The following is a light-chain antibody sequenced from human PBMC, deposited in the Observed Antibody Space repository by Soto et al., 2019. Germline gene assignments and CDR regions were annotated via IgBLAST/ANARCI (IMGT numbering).Light chain of an antibody. CDR2: DVS. CDR1: SSDVGGYDY. J-gene: IGLJ2*01. CDR3: SSYTSTSTPVV. V-gene: IGLV2-14*03. Sequence: QSALTQPASVSGSPGQSITISCTGTSSDVGGYDYVSWYQKHPGKVPKLMIYDVSDRPSGVSNRFSGSKSGNTASLTISGLQAEDEADYYCSSYTSTSTPVVFGGGTKLTVL.